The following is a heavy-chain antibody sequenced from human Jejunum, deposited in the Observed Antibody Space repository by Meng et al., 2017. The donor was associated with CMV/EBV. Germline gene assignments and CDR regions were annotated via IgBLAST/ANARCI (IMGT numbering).Heavy chain of an antibody. Sequence: GFTVSSNYMGWVRQAPGKGLEWVAFVQYDRFSKYYADAVKGRFTISRDHSNNTLYLQMDSLRPEDTAIYYCARDFRYKWSYWLDPWGQGTLVTVSS. J-gene: IGHJ5*02. CDR3: ARDFRYKWSYWLDP. V-gene: IGHV3-30*02. CDR2: VQYDRFSK. D-gene: IGHD1-7*01. CDR1: GFTVSSNY.